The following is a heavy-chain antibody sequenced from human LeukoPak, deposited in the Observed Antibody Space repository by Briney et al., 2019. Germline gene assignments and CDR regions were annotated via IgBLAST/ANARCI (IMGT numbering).Heavy chain of an antibody. V-gene: IGHV4-30-4*01. Sequence: SETLSLTCTVSGGSISSGDYYWGWIRQPPGKGLEWIGYIYYSGSTYYNPSLKSRVTISVDTSKNQFSLKLSSVTAADTAVYYCARGGGDTMVRGVIWNYWGQGTLVTVSS. CDR2: IYYSGST. D-gene: IGHD3-10*01. CDR3: ARGGGDTMVRGVIWNY. CDR1: GGSISSGDYY. J-gene: IGHJ4*02.